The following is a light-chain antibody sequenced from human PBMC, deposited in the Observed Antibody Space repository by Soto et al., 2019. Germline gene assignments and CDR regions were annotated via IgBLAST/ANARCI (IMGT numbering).Light chain of an antibody. J-gene: IGLJ1*01. CDR2: RND. CDR3: SAWDDSLSGYV. Sequence: QSVLTQAPSASGTPGQRVTISCSGSSFNIGSNYVYWYQQLPGTAPKPVIFRNDQRPSGIPDRISGSKSGTSASLAISGLRSEDEADYYCSAWDDSLSGYVFGTGNKVTVL. V-gene: IGLV1-47*01. CDR1: SFNIGSNY.